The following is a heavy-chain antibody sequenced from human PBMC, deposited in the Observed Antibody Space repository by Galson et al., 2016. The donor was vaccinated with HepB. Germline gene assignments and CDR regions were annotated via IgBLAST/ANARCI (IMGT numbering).Heavy chain of an antibody. D-gene: IGHD2-2*01. Sequence: SLRLSCAGSGFTFRSYGIHWVRQAPGKGLEWVAVISYDGTNKYYADSLKGRFTISRGNSKNTLYLQMNSLRAEDTAVYYCAKDAILACGTGCYADYWGQGTLVTVSS. V-gene: IGHV3-30*18. J-gene: IGHJ4*02. CDR2: ISYDGTNK. CDR3: AKDAILACGTGCYADY. CDR1: GFTFRSYG.